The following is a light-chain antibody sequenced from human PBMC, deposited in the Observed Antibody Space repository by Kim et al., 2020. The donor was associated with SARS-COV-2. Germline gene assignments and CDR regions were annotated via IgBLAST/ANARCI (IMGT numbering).Light chain of an antibody. CDR2: AAS. CDR1: QSISNF. Sequence: IQMTQSPSSLSASVGDRVTITCRASQSISNFINWYQQIPGKAPRVLISAASSLQSGVPSRFSGSGSGTDFTLTISSLQPEDFASYYCQQVHSIPITFGQGTRLEIK. J-gene: IGKJ5*01. CDR3: QQVHSIPIT. V-gene: IGKV1-39*01.